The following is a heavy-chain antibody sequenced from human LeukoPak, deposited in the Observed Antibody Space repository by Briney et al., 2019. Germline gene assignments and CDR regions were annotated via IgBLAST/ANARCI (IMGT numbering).Heavy chain of an antibody. CDR3: ATDRYGPPFDI. J-gene: IGHJ3*02. CDR1: GYTLTELS. Sequence: ASVKVSCKVSGYTLTELSMLWVRQAPGKGLEWRGGFDPEDGETTYAQNFQGRVTMTEDTSTDTAYMELSSLRSEDTAVYYCATDRYGPPFDIWGQGTMVTVSS. V-gene: IGHV1-24*01. D-gene: IGHD4-17*01. CDR2: FDPEDGET.